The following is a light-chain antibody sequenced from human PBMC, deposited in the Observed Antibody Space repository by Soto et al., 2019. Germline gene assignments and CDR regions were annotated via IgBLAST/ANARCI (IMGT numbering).Light chain of an antibody. CDR2: GAS. Sequence: EIVLTQSPGTLSLSPGERATLSCRASQSVSSSYLAWYQQKPGQAPRLLIYGASSRATGIPDRFIGNGSGTEFTLTISSLQSEDFAVYYCQQYNNWWTFGQGTKVDIK. CDR3: QQYNNWWT. CDR1: QSVSSSY. J-gene: IGKJ1*01. V-gene: IGKV3-20*01.